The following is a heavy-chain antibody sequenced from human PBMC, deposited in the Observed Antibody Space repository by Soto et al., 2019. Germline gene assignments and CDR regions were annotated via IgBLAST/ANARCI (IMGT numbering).Heavy chain of an antibody. D-gene: IGHD6-13*01. V-gene: IGHV6-1*01. CDR1: GESGSSNSAA. J-gene: IGHJ5*02. CDR3: ARGEQQLENWFDP. CDR2: TYYRSKWYN. Sequence: PSQTHSLTCAISGESGSSNSAAWNWFRQSPSRGLEWLGRTYYRSKWYNDYAVSVKSRITINPDTSKNQFSLQLNSVTPEDTAAYYCARGEQQLENWFDPWGQGTLVTVSS.